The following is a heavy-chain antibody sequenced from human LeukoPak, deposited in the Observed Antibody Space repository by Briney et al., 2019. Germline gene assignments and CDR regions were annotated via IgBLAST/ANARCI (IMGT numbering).Heavy chain of an antibody. CDR3: ASSETYELSAAY. J-gene: IGHJ4*02. Sequence: PSETLSLTCTVSGGSISSYYWSWIRQPPGKGLEWIGYIYYSGSTNYNPSLKSRVTISVDTSKNQFSLKLSSVTAADTAVYYCASSETYELSAAYWGQGTLVTVSS. D-gene: IGHD2/OR15-2a*01. CDR1: GGSISSYY. CDR2: IYYSGST. V-gene: IGHV4-59*01.